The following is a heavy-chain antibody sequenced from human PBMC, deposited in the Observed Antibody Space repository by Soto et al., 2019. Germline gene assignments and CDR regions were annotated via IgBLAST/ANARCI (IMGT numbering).Heavy chain of an antibody. CDR2: IWYDGSNK. J-gene: IGHJ6*02. CDR3: AREVDTAMVTPSMDV. Sequence: GGSLRLSCAASGFTFSSYGMHWARQAPGKGLEWVAVIWYDGSNKYYADSVKGRFTISRDNSKNTLYLQMNSLRAEDTAVYYCAREVDTAMVTPSMDVWGQGTTVTVSS. D-gene: IGHD5-18*01. CDR1: GFTFSSYG. V-gene: IGHV3-33*01.